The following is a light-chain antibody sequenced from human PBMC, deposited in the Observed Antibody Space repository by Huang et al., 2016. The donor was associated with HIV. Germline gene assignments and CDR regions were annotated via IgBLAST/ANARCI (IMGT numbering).Light chain of an antibody. Sequence: DIVMTQSPLSLPVTPGEPASISCWSSQSLLHSDGYNYLDWYLQRPGQSPQLLIYLGSNRASGVPDRFSGSGSGTDFTLKISRLEAEDVGVYYCMQALQTPRTFGGGTKVEIK. CDR2: LGS. CDR3: MQALQTPRT. CDR1: QSLLHSDGYNY. V-gene: IGKV2-28*01. J-gene: IGKJ4*01.